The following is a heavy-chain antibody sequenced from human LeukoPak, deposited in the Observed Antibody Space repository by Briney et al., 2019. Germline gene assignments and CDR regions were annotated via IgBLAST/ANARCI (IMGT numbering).Heavy chain of an antibody. CDR1: GGSFSGYY. J-gene: IGHJ4*02. Sequence: SETLSLTCAVYGGSFSGYYWSWVRQPPGEGLEWIGEINHSGATNCNPSLKSRVTISVDTSKNQFSLKLSSVTAADTAVYYCARGGKYCSSTTCYVAYWGQGALVTVSS. CDR3: ARGGKYCSSTTCYVAY. CDR2: INHSGAT. V-gene: IGHV4-34*01. D-gene: IGHD2-2*01.